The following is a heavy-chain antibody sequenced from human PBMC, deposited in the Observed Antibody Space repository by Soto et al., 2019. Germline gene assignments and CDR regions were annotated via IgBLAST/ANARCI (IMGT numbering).Heavy chain of an antibody. CDR3: ARDQGIAARLFDY. CDR1: GYTFTSSY. CDR2: INPSGGST. Sequence: ASVKVSCKASGYTFTSSYMHWVRQAPGQGPEWMGMINPSGGSTTYAQKFQGRVTMTRDTSTSTVYMELSSLRSEDTAVFYCARDQGIAARLFDYWGQGTLVTVSS. D-gene: IGHD6-6*01. V-gene: IGHV1-46*01. J-gene: IGHJ4*02.